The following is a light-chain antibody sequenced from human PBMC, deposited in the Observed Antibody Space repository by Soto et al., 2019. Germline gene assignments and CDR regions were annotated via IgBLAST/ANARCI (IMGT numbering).Light chain of an antibody. Sequence: DIQVTPSPFSLSASVGDKVTISCRASQSISSYLNWYQQKPGKAPKLLSYAASSLQSGVPSRFSGSGSGTDFTLTISSLQPEDFESYYCQQSFSTPPTFGQGTKVDIK. V-gene: IGKV1-39*01. CDR3: QQSFSTPPT. CDR2: AAS. CDR1: QSISSY. J-gene: IGKJ1*01.